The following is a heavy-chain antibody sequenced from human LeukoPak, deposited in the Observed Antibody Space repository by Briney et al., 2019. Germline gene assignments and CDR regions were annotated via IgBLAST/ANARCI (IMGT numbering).Heavy chain of an antibody. V-gene: IGHV4-34*01. CDR3: ARDSITMVRGDPYNWFDP. CDR2: INHSGST. Sequence: PSETLSLTRAVYGGSFSGYYWSWIRQPPGKGLEWIGEINHSGSTNYNPSLKSRVTISVDTSKNQFSLKLSSVTAADTAVYYCARDSITMVRGDPYNWFDPWGQGTLVTVSS. J-gene: IGHJ5*02. CDR1: GGSFSGYY. D-gene: IGHD3-10*01.